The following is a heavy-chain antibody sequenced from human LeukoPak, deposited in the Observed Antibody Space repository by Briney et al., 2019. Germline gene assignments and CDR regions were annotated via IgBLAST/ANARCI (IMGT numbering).Heavy chain of an antibody. CDR1: GGSISSYY. D-gene: IGHD2-2*01. CDR3: ARDPGYCSSTSCYAGAFDI. CDR2: IYYSGST. J-gene: IGHJ3*02. V-gene: IGHV4-59*01. Sequence: SETLSLTCTVSGGSISSYYWSWLRQPPGKGLEWIGYIYYSGSTNYNPSLKSRVTISVDTSKNQFSLKLSSVTAADTAVYYCARDPGYCSSTSCYAGAFDIWGQGTMVTVSS.